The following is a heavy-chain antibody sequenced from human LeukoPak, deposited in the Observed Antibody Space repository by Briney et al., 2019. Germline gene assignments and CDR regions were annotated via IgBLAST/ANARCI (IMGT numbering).Heavy chain of an antibody. CDR1: GDSVSTSGVA. CDR3: ARGRASAFDV. V-gene: IGHV6-1*01. J-gene: IGHJ3*01. D-gene: IGHD6-25*01. Sequence: SQTLALTCAISGDSVSTSGVAWNWVRQSPSRGLEWLGRTYYTSKWNTDYAVSVKSGIVVNPDTSKNQFSLQLNSVTSEDTAVYYCARGRASAFDVWGQATVNTVPS. CDR2: TYYTSKWNT.